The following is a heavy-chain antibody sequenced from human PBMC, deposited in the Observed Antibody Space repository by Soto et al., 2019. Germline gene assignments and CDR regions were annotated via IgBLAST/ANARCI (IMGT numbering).Heavy chain of an antibody. CDR1: GFTFSSYG. D-gene: IGHD3-22*01. CDR3: ARDGYYYDSSGLPGY. J-gene: IGHJ4*02. Sequence: QVQLVESGGGVVQPGRSLRLSCAASGFTFSSYGMHWVRQAPGKGLEWVAVIWYDGSNKYYADSVKGRFTISRDNSKNTLYLQMNSLRAEDTAVYYCARDGYYYDSSGLPGYWGQGTLVTVSS. V-gene: IGHV3-33*01. CDR2: IWYDGSNK.